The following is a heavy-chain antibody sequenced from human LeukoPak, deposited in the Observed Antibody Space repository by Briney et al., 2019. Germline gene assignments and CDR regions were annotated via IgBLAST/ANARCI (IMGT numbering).Heavy chain of an antibody. V-gene: IGHV3-23*01. Sequence: PGGSLRLSCAASGFTFSSYAMSWVRQAPGKGLEWVSAISGSGGSTYYADSVKGRFTISRDNSKNTLYLQMNSLRAEDTAVYYCAKHSITMIVVVTLDGMDVWGQGTTVTVSS. J-gene: IGHJ6*02. CDR2: ISGSGGST. CDR3: AKHSITMIVVVTLDGMDV. D-gene: IGHD3-22*01. CDR1: GFTFSSYA.